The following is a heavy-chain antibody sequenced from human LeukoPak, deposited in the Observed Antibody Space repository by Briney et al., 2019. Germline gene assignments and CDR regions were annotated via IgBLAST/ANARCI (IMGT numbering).Heavy chain of an antibody. CDR3: ARDLREDSSGNNWFDP. D-gene: IGHD3-22*01. J-gene: IGHJ5*02. CDR1: GGSISSGGYY. CDR2: IYYSGST. V-gene: IGHV4-31*03. Sequence: PSQTLSLTCTVSGGSISSGGYYWSWIRQHPGKGLEWIGYIYYSGSTYYNPSLKSRVTISVDTSKNQFSLKLSSVTAADTAVYYCARDLREDSSGNNWFDPWGQGTLATVSS.